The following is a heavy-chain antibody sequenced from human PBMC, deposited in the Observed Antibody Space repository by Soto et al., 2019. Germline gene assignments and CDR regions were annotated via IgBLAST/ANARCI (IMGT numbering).Heavy chain of an antibody. Sequence: QITLKESGPTLVKPTQTLTLTCTFSGFSLSTSGVGVGWIRQPPGKALEWLALIYWDDDKRYSPSLKSRLTITKDTSKNQVVLTMTNMDPVDTATYYCAHREGIAAAGASWYFDLWCRGTLVTVSS. D-gene: IGHD6-13*01. CDR3: AHREGIAAAGASWYFDL. J-gene: IGHJ2*01. CDR1: GFSLSTSGVG. CDR2: IYWDDDK. V-gene: IGHV2-5*02.